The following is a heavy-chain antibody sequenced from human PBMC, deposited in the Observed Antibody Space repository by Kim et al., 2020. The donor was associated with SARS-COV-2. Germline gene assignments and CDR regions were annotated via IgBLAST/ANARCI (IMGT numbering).Heavy chain of an antibody. V-gene: IGHV4-59*01. Sequence: SETLSLTCTVSGGSISSYYWSWIRQPPGKGLEWIGYIYYSGSTNYNPSLKSRVTISVDTSKNQFSLKLSSVTAADTAVYYCAREDPSYYKGFDYWGQGTLVTVSS. CDR3: AREDPSYYKGFDY. J-gene: IGHJ4*02. D-gene: IGHD3-10*01. CDR1: GGSISSYY. CDR2: IYYSGST.